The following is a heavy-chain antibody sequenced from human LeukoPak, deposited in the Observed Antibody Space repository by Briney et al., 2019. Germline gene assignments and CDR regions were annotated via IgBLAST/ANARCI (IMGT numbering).Heavy chain of an antibody. Sequence: GASVKVSCKASGYTFTSYYMHWVRRAPGQGLEWMGIINPSGGSTSYAQKFQGRVTMTRDTSTSTVYMELSSLRSEDTAVYYCARANYGSLARVKLDYWGQGTLVTVSS. CDR1: GYTFTSYY. CDR2: INPSGGST. V-gene: IGHV1-46*01. CDR3: ARANYGSLARVKLDY. D-gene: IGHD1-7*01. J-gene: IGHJ4*02.